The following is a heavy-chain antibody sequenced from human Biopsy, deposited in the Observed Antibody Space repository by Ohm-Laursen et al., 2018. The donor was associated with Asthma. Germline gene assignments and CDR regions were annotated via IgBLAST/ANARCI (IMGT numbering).Heavy chain of an antibody. V-gene: IGHV4-30-2*01. CDR3: ARLSLGGYLTYNYFDP. CDR2: ISHSGST. D-gene: IGHD2-15*01. J-gene: IGHJ5*02. CDR1: GGSISSGGY. Sequence: SQTLSLTCAVSGGSISSGGYWTWIRQPPGKGLEWIGYISHSGSTYFNPSLKSRVTISLDRTKSQFSLKLSSVTAADTALYYCARLSLGGYLTYNYFDPWGQGAPVTVSS.